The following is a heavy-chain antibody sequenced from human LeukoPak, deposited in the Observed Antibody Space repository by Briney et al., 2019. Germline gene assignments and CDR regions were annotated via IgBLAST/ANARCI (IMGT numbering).Heavy chain of an antibody. Sequence: GGSLRLSCAASGFTFSSYSMNWVRQAPGKGLEWVSSISSSSSYIYYADSVKGRFTISRDNAKNSLYLQMISLRAEDTAVYYCARILTAAFDIWGQGTMVTVSS. D-gene: IGHD3-9*01. V-gene: IGHV3-21*01. J-gene: IGHJ3*02. CDR1: GFTFSSYS. CDR3: ARILTAAFDI. CDR2: ISSSSSYI.